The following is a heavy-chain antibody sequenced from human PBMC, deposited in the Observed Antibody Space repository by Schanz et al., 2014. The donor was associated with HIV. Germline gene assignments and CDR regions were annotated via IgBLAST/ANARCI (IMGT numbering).Heavy chain of an antibody. CDR1: GFTFSTYS. J-gene: IGHJ1*01. Sequence: EVQLVESGGGLVQPGGSLRLSCVASGFTFSTYSMNWVRQTPGKGLEWVSYISGGSSTTYYADSVEGRFTISRDNSKNPVYLQMNSLRAEDTALYYCAKRGPYTGRYEYFQQWGQGTLVTVSS. D-gene: IGHD1-26*01. CDR3: AKRGPYTGRYEYFQQ. V-gene: IGHV3-48*01. CDR2: ISGGSSTT.